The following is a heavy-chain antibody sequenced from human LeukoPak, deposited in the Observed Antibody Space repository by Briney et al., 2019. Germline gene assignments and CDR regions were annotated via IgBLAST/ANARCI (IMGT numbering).Heavy chain of an antibody. CDR1: GYSFSTYW. Sequence: GESLKISCKGSGYSFSTYWIAWVRQMPGKGLEWMGIIYPGDSDTRYSPSFQGQVTISADKSISTAYLQWSSLKASDTAMYYCARQAIAAAGPDAFDIWGQGTMVTVSS. V-gene: IGHV5-51*01. CDR2: IYPGDSDT. J-gene: IGHJ3*02. CDR3: ARQAIAAAGPDAFDI. D-gene: IGHD6-13*01.